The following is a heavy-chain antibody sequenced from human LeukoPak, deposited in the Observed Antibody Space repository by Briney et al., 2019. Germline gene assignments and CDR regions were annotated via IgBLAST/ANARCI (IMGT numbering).Heavy chain of an antibody. CDR2: INHSGST. D-gene: IGHD6-25*01. V-gene: IGHV4-34*01. CDR3: ARGQLRLSN. Sequence: SETLSLTCAVYGGSFSGYYWSWIRQPPGKGLEWIGEINHSGSTDYNPSLKSRVTISVDTSKNQFSLKLNSVTAADTAVYYCARGQLRLSNWGQGSLVIVSS. J-gene: IGHJ4*02. CDR1: GGSFSGYY.